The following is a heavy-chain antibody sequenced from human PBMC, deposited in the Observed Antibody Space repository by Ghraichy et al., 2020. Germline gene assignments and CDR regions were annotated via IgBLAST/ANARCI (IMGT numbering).Heavy chain of an antibody. D-gene: IGHD4/OR15-4a*01. CDR2: ISGSGRNI. CDR3: ARDSLTPLSWDALDI. J-gene: IGHJ3*02. V-gene: IGHV3-23*01. Sequence: GGSLRLSCAASGFTFSTYTMSWVRQAPGKGLEWVSGISGSGRNIFYTESVKGRFTISIDNSKNTVSLQLNSLRAEDTAVYYCARDSLTPLSWDALDIWGQGTMVTVSS. CDR1: GFTFSTYT.